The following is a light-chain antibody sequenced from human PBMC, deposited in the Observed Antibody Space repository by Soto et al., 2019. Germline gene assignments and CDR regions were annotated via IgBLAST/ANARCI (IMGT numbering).Light chain of an antibody. CDR3: SSYTSSTTDV. V-gene: IGLV2-14*01. CDR1: TSDVAAYNY. Sequence: QSALTQPASVSGSPGQSIAISCTGTTSDVAAYNYVSWYQQHPGKAPKLMIYQVSNRPSGVSNRFSGSKSGNTASLTISGLQAEDEADYYCSSYTSSTTDVFGTGTKLTVL. J-gene: IGLJ1*01. CDR2: QVS.